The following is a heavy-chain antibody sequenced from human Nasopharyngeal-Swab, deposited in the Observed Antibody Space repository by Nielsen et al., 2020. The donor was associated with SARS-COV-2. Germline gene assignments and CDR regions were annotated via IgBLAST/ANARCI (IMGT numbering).Heavy chain of an antibody. Sequence: GGSLRLSCAASGLTFSSYGTHWVRQAPGKGLEWVAVISYDGNDKYSADSVKGRFTISRDNSKNTLYLQMNSLRTEDTAVYFCATGGDFLATVGDYYYYYMDVWGKGTTVTVSS. D-gene: IGHD6-13*01. J-gene: IGHJ6*03. CDR1: GLTFSSYG. V-gene: IGHV3-30*03. CDR3: ATGGDFLATVGDYYYYYMDV. CDR2: ISYDGNDK.